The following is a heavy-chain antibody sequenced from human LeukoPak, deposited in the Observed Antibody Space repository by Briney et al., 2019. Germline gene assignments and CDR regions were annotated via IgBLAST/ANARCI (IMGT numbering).Heavy chain of an antibody. V-gene: IGHV3-66*01. J-gene: IGHJ4*02. CDR2: IYSGGST. CDR1: GFTVSSNY. D-gene: IGHD3-22*01. CDR3: ARDRLEGGNYYDSSGYSDY. Sequence: GGSLRLSCAASGFTVSSNYMSWVRQAPGKGLEWVSVIYSGGSTYYADSVKGRFTISRDNSKNTLYLQMNSLRAEDTAVYYCARDRLEGGNYYDSSGYSDYWGQGTLVTVSS.